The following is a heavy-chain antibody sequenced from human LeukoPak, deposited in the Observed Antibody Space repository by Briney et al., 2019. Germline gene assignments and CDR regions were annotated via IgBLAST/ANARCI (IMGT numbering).Heavy chain of an antibody. D-gene: IGHD6-13*01. CDR1: GFTFSSYW. V-gene: IGHV3-11*01. CDR2: ISRGGSTV. CDR3: AKAQQQLVTFDY. Sequence: PGGSLRLSCAASGFTFSSYWMSWIRQAPGKGLEWVSYISRGGSTVYYADSVKDRFTISRDNAKNSLYLQMNSLTADDTAVYYCAKAQQQLVTFDYWGQGTLVTVSS. J-gene: IGHJ4*02.